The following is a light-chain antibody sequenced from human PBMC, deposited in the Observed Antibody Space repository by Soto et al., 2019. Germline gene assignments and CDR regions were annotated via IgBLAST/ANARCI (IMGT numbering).Light chain of an antibody. J-gene: IGKJ2*01. V-gene: IGKV3-20*01. CDR3: QQYANSPYT. CDR2: GAS. CDR1: QSVSSSY. Sequence: EIVLTQSPGTLSLSPGERATLSCRASQSVSSSYVAWYQQKPGQAPRLLIYGASSRATGIPDRFSGSGSGTDFTLTISRLEPEDFSVYYCQQYANSPYTFGQGTKLEIK.